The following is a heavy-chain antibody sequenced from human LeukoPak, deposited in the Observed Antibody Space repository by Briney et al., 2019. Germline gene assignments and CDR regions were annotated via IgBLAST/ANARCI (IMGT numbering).Heavy chain of an antibody. CDR1: GGSISSSSYY. Sequence: SETLSLTCTVSGGSISSSSYYWGWIRQPPGKGLEWIGSIYYSGSTYYNPSLKSRVTISVDTSKNQFSLKLSSVTAADMAVNYCARSGYDYYYYYYMDVWGKGTTVTVSS. V-gene: IGHV4-39*07. CDR2: IYYSGST. CDR3: ARSGYDYYYYYYMDV. J-gene: IGHJ6*03. D-gene: IGHD5-12*01.